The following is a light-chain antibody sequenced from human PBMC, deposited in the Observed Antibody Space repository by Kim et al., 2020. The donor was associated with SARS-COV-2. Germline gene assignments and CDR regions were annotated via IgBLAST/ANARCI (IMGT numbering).Light chain of an antibody. CDR1: SMESKN. CDR2: RDG. Sequence: LAVGQTARITCGGNSMESKNVHWYQQKPGQAPVVVIYRDGNRPSGIPERFSGSNSGNTATLTISRAQAGDEADYYCQVWDSSTVVFGGGTQLTVL. J-gene: IGLJ2*01. V-gene: IGLV3-9*01. CDR3: QVWDSSTVV.